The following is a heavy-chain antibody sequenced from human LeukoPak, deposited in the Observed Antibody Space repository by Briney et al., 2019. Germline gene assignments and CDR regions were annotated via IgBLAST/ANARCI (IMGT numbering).Heavy chain of an antibody. CDR1: GGSFSSYY. D-gene: IGHD5-24*01. CDR3: ARVDKEMATTWYYFDY. Sequence: SETLSLTCAVYGGSFSSYYWGWIRQPAGKGLEWIGRIYTSGSTNYNPSLKSRVTISVDTSKNQFSLKLSSVTAADTAVYYCARVDKEMATTWYYFDYWGQGTLVTVSS. J-gene: IGHJ4*02. V-gene: IGHV4-59*10. CDR2: IYTSGST.